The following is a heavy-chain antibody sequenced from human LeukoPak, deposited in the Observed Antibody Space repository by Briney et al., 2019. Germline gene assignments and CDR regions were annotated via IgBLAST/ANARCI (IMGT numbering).Heavy chain of an antibody. D-gene: IGHD4-17*01. J-gene: IGHJ4*02. CDR2: ISSSGSTI. V-gene: IGHV3-48*03. CDR1: GFTFSSYE. Sequence: GSLRLSCAASGFTFSSYEMNWVRQAPGKGLEWVSYISSSGSTIYYADSVKGRFTISRDNAKNSLYLQMNSLRAEDTAVYYCARGANTVTSDNFDYWGQGTLVTVSS. CDR3: ARGANTVTSDNFDY.